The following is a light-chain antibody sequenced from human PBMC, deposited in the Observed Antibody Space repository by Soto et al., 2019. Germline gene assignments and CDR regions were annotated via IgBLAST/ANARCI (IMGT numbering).Light chain of an antibody. V-gene: IGKV4-1*01. J-gene: IGKJ4*01. CDR2: WAS. CDR3: QQFYSNPPT. CDR1: QSILYTSSNKNY. Sequence: IVITQSTASLAVSLGERATINCKSSQSILYTSSNKNYLVWYQQKPGQPPKLLIYWASARESGVTERFSGSGSGTDFTLTISNLQAEDVAIYYCQQFYSNPPTFGGGTKVDI.